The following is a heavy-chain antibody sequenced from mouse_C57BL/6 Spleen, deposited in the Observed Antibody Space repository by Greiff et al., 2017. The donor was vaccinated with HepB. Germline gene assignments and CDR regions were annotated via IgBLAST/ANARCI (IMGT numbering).Heavy chain of an antibody. CDR2: IDPSDSYT. D-gene: IGHD1-1*01. J-gene: IGHJ4*01. V-gene: IGHV1-69*01. CDR1: GYTFTSYW. CDR3: ARTTTVVATDYAMDY. Sequence: QVQLQQPGAELVMPGASVKLSCKASGYTFTSYWMHWVKQRPGQGLEWIGEIDPSDSYTNYNQKFKGKSTLTVDKSSSTAYMQLSSLTSEDSAVYHCARTTTVVATDYAMDYWGQGTSVTVSS.